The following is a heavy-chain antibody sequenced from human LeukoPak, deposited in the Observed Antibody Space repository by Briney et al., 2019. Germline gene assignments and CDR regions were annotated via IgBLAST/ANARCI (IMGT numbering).Heavy chain of an antibody. Sequence: GGSLRLSCAASGFTFSSYSMNWVRQAPGKGLEWVSYISSSSSTIYYADSVKGRFTISRDNAKNSLYLQMNSLRAEDTAVYYCAAHEYYYGSGSYGATRKWGQGTLVTVSS. J-gene: IGHJ4*02. CDR1: GFTFSSYS. CDR2: ISSSSSTI. D-gene: IGHD3-10*01. V-gene: IGHV3-48*01. CDR3: AAHEYYYGSGSYGATRK.